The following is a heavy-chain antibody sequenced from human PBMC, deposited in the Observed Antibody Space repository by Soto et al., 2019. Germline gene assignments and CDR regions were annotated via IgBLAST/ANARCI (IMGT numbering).Heavy chain of an antibody. CDR2: IYHSGST. D-gene: IGHD6-19*01. CDR1: GGSISSGGYS. Sequence: QLQLQESGSGLVKPSQTLSLTCAVPGGSISSGGYSWSWIRQPPGKALEWIGYIYHSGSTYYNPSLKRRFTISVDRSKNQFSLKLSSVTAADTAVYYCARAGGLGAVAVDYWGQGTLVTVSS. CDR3: ARAGGLGAVAVDY. J-gene: IGHJ4*02. V-gene: IGHV4-30-2*01.